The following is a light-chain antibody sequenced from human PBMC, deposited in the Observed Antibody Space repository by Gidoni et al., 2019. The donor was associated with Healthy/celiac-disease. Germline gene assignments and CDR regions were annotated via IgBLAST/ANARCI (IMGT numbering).Light chain of an antibody. Sequence: QSALPQPASVSGSPDQSLTISCTGTSSDVGGYNYFSWYQQHPGKAPKLMIYEVSNRPSGVSNRFSGSKSGNTASLTISGLQAEDEADYYCSSYTSSSTLVVFGGGTKLTVL. CDR1: SSDVGGYNY. CDR2: EVS. CDR3: SSYTSSSTLVV. J-gene: IGLJ2*01. V-gene: IGLV2-14*01.